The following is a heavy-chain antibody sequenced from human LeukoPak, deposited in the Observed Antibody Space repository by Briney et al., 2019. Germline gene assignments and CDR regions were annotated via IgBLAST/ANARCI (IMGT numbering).Heavy chain of an antibody. D-gene: IGHD6-19*01. CDR3: TRVTISVASTFGWFDP. CDR2: TYYRSKWCN. CDR1: GDSVSSNSAA. V-gene: IGHV6-1*01. Sequence: SQTLSLTCAISGDSVSSNSAAWNWIRQSPSRGLEWLGRTYYRSKWCNDYAVSVKSRITINPDTSKNQFSLQLNSVTPEDTAVYYCTRVTISVASTFGWFDPWGQGILVTVSS. J-gene: IGHJ5*02.